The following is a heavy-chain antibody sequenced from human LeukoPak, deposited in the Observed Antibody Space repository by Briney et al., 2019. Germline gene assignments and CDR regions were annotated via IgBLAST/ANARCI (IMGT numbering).Heavy chain of an antibody. J-gene: IGHJ3*02. D-gene: IGHD7-27*01. CDR2: IYTGGSS. V-gene: IGHV3-53*01. CDR1: GFTVSSHY. CDR3: ASAANWGSVGAFDM. Sequence: PGGSLRLSCAASGFTVSSHYMSWVRQAPGKGLEWVSFIYTGGSSYYADSVKGRLTISRDNSRNTLYLQMNSLRAEDTAVYYCASAANWGSVGAFDMWGQGTMVTVSS.